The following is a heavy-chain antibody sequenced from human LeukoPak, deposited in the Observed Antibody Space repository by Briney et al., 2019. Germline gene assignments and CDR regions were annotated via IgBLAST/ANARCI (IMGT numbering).Heavy chain of an antibody. V-gene: IGHV4-39*02. Sequence: PSETLSLTCIVSGGSISSGAYYWAWIRQPPGKGLEWIGSIYSTGSTYKNPSLKSRVTISIDTSKNQFSLKLNSVTAADTAVFYCAREPITSGGNDAFHIWGQGTMVTVSS. D-gene: IGHD3-16*01. CDR1: GGSISSGAYY. CDR2: IYSTGST. J-gene: IGHJ3*02. CDR3: AREPITSGGNDAFHI.